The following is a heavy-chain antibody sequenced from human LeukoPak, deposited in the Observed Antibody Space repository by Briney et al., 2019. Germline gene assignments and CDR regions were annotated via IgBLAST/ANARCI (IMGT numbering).Heavy chain of an antibody. CDR2: ISSDGSNK. D-gene: IGHD2-15*01. CDR3: ARDNSHSNIYSTRGNAFDI. Sequence: GGSLRLSCAASGFTFSSYPMHWVRQAPGKGLEWVAVISSDGSNKYYADSVKGRFTISRDNSKNTLYLQMNSPKAEDTAVYYCARDNSHSNIYSTRGNAFDIWGQGTMVTVSS. CDR1: GFTFSSYP. J-gene: IGHJ3*02. V-gene: IGHV3-30-3*01.